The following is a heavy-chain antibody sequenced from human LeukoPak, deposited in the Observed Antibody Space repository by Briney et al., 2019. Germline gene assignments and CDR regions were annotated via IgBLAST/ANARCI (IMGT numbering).Heavy chain of an antibody. CDR3: ARAMVRGVPTFPDY. CDR1: GGSISSYY. D-gene: IGHD3-10*01. Sequence: SETLSLTCTVSGGSISSYYWSWIRQPPGKGLEWIGYIYYTGSTNYNPSLKSRVTISADTSKNQFSLKLSSVTAADTAVYYCARAMVRGVPTFPDYWGQGTLVTVSS. V-gene: IGHV4-59*01. CDR2: IYYTGST. J-gene: IGHJ4*02.